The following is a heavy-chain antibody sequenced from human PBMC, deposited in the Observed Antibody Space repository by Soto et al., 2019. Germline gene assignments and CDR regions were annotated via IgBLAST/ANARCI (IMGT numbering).Heavy chain of an antibody. V-gene: IGHV3-23*01. CDR2: ISGSGEST. D-gene: IGHD3-10*01. CDR3: ASRMVRGVIALRAFDI. J-gene: IGHJ3*02. CDR1: GFTFSSYA. Sequence: GGSLRLSCAASGFTFSSYAMSWVRQAPGKGLEWVSGISGSGESTYYADSVKGRFTISRDNSKNTLYLQMNSLRAEDTAVYYCASRMVRGVIALRAFDIWGLGTMVTVSS.